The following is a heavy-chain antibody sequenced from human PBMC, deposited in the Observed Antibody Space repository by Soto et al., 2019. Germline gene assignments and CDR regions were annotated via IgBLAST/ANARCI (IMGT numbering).Heavy chain of an antibody. J-gene: IGHJ4*02. V-gene: IGHV1-3*04. CDR2: IATGNGNT. D-gene: IGHD2-21*01. CDR3: AKASRMWTPDY. CDR1: GYTFTDYD. Sequence: AAVKVSCKTSGYTFTDYDIHWVRQAPGQTFEWLGWIATGNGNTRFSQKFQGRVTITRDTSATTAYMELTSLRSEDTAVYYCAKASRMWTPDYWGQGTLVTVSS.